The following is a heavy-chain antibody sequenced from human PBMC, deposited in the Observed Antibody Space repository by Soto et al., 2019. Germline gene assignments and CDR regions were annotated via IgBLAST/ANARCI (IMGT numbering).Heavy chain of an antibody. CDR2: MNPNSGNT. CDR1: GYTFTNYA. V-gene: IGHV1-8*02. D-gene: IGHD6-19*01. CDR3: TRAAVSNGWPTNPYMDV. Sequence: ASVKVSCKASGYTFTNYAIHWVRQAPGQRLEWMGWMNPNSGNTGYGQKFQGRVTMTRNTSISTAYMELSSLRSDDTAVYYCTRAAVSNGWPTNPYMDVWGKGTTVTVSS. J-gene: IGHJ6*03.